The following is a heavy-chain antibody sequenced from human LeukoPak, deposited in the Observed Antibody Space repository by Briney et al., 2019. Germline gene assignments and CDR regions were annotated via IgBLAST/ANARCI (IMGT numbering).Heavy chain of an antibody. D-gene: IGHD4-17*01. CDR2: IMPLFGTA. J-gene: IGHJ5*02. V-gene: IGHV1-69*05. Sequence: SVKVSCKTSGGTFNNSAISWVRQAPGQGLEWLGGIMPLFGTAGYAQKFQGRVTITKDESTRTVYLELTSLTSDDTAVYYWARDVHGDYGSGWFDPWGQGTLVSVSS. CDR3: ARDVHGDYGSGWFDP. CDR1: GGTFNNSA.